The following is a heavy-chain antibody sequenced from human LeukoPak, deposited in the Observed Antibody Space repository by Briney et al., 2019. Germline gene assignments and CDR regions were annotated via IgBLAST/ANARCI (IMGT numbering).Heavy chain of an antibody. J-gene: IGHJ4*02. Sequence: PSETLSLTCAVSGGSIGINNWWSWVRQSPGKGLEWIGEIYYNGNTNYNSSLKSRVTISVDRSKSQFSLRLSSVTAADTGTYYCAKELAAAQYYFDYWGQGTLVTVSS. CDR1: GGSIGINNW. CDR2: IYYNGNT. D-gene: IGHD6-13*01. V-gene: IGHV4-4*02. CDR3: AKELAAAQYYFDY.